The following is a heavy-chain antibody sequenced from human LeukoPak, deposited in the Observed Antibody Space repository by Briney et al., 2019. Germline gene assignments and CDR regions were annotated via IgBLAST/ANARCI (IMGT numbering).Heavy chain of an antibody. V-gene: IGHV4-59*11. CDR2: ISYIGST. CDR3: ARDLVTVTKGFDI. D-gene: IGHD4-17*01. Sequence: SETLSLTCAVSDDSFSSHYWTWIRQPPGKGLEWIGYISYIGSTNYNPSLKSRVTISIDTSKNQFSLKLTSVTAADTAVYYCARDLVTVTKGFDIWGRGTMVSVSS. CDR1: DDSFSSHY. J-gene: IGHJ3*02.